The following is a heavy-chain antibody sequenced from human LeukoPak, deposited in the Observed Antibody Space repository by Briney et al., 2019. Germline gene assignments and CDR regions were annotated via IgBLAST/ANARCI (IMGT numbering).Heavy chain of an antibody. CDR3: ARLKIARRGFDP. J-gene: IGHJ5*02. Sequence: SETLSLTCAVYGGSFSGYYWSWIRQPPGKGLEWIGEINHSGSTNYNPSLKSRVTISVDTSKNQFSLKLSSVTAADTAVYYCARLKIARRGFDPWGQGTLVTVSS. V-gene: IGHV4-34*01. D-gene: IGHD6-25*01. CDR2: INHSGST. CDR1: GGSFSGYY.